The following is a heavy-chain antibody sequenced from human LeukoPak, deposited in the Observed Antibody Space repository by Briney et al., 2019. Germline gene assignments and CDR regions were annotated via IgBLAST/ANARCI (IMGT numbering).Heavy chain of an antibody. CDR2: MHNDGST. J-gene: IGHJ4*02. CDR3: ARQDYYGSESYGTFDY. Sequence: PSETLSLTCTVSDDSLNNLCWGWIRQPPGKGLEWIGYMHNDGSTNYNPSLTSRVTISLDTSKNQFSLKLSSVIAADTAVYYCARQDYYGSESYGTFDYWGQGTLVTVSS. V-gene: IGHV4-59*08. CDR1: DDSLNNLC. D-gene: IGHD3-10*01.